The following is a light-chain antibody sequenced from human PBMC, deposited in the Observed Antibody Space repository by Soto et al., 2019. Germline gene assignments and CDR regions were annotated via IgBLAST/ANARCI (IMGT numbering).Light chain of an antibody. CDR1: QRVSSSF. Sequence: EIVLTQSPGTLSLSPGERATLSCRASQRVSSSFLAWYQQRPGQAPRLLIYGASNRATGIPDRFSGSGSGPDFTLTISRLEPEDFAVFCCQLYGNSPPLYTFGQGTKLEIK. CDR2: GAS. CDR3: QLYGNSPPLYT. V-gene: IGKV3-20*01. J-gene: IGKJ2*01.